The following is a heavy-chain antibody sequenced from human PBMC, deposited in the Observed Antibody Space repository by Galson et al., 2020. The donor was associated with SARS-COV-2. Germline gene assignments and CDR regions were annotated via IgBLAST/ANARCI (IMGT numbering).Heavy chain of an antibody. V-gene: IGHV1-3*01. Sequence: ASVKVSCKASGYTFTSYDMHWVRQAPGQRLEWMGWINAGKGNTKYSQKLQGRVTITRDTSASTAYMELSSLRSEDTAVYYCARAYVDYYYDGMDVWGQGTTVTVSS. CDR1: GYTFTSYD. J-gene: IGHJ6*02. CDR3: ARAYVDYYYDGMDV. D-gene: IGHD3-16*01. CDR2: INAGKGNT.